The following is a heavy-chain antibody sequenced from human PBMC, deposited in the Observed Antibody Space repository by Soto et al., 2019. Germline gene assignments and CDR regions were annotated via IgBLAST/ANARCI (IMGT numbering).Heavy chain of an antibody. Sequence: QLVESGGGLVQPGGSLRLSCAASGFSLNNWMHWVRQAPGKGLXXXXXXXXXXXDXRYADSVKGRFTISRDNAXXXXXXXXXXXXXXXXXXXXXXXDMHYHMDVWGKGTTVTVSS. CDR3: XXDMHYHMDV. CDR2: XXXXXXDX. J-gene: IGHJ6*03. V-gene: IGHV3-74*01. CDR1: GFSLNNW.